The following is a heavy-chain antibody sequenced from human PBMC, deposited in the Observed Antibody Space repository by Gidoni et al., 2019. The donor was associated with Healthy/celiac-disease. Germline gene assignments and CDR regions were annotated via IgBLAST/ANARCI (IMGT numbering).Heavy chain of an antibody. J-gene: IGHJ4*02. CDR2: IYWDDAQ. V-gene: IGHV2-5*02. CDR1: GSSPSTSGVG. D-gene: IGHD6-19*01. Sequence: QITLKETGPTLVKHTQTLTLTCTFSGSSPSTSGVGVGWIRQPPGKALEWLAPIYWDDAQRYIPSLKSRLTITNDTSKNQVVLTMTNMDPVDTATYYCAHREEQWLNFDYWGQGTLVTVSS. CDR3: AHREEQWLNFDY.